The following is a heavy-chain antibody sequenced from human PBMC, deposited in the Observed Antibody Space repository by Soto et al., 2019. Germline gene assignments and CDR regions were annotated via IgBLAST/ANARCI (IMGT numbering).Heavy chain of an antibody. D-gene: IGHD3-10*01. CDR1: GGTFSSYT. CDR3: ARGGIPMVRGVIPPDY. Sequence: QVQLVQSGAEVKKPGSSVKVSCKASGGTFSSYTISWVRQAPGQGLEWMGRIIPILGIANYAQKFQGRVTITADKSTSTAYMEVRSLRSEDTAVYYGARGGIPMVRGVIPPDYWGQGTLVTVSS. V-gene: IGHV1-69*02. J-gene: IGHJ4*02. CDR2: IIPILGIA.